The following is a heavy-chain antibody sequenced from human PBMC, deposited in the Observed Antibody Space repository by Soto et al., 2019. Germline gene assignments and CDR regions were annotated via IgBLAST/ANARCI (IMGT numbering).Heavy chain of an antibody. CDR2: IYYSGST. J-gene: IGHJ6*03. D-gene: IGHD6-13*01. V-gene: IGHV4-31*03. Sequence: PSETLSLTCTVSGGSISSGGYYWSWIRQHPGKGLEWIGYIYYSGSTYYNPSLKSRVTISVDTSKNQFSLKLSSVTAADTAVYYCARSIAAAGTYYYYYYYMDVWGKGTTVTVSS. CDR3: ARSIAAAGTYYYYYYYMDV. CDR1: GGSISSGGYY.